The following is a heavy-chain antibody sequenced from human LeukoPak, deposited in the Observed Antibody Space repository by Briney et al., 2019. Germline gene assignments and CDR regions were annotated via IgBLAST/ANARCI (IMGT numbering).Heavy chain of an antibody. CDR3: VKVGLELNGFDI. V-gene: IGHV3-64D*09. CDR2: ISSNGGST. Sequence: PGRSLRLSCAASGFTFSSYAMHWVRQAAGKGLEHVSAISSNGGSTSYADSVKGRFTISRDNSKNTLYLQMSSLRAEDTAVYYCVKVGLELNGFDIWGQGTMVTVSS. D-gene: IGHD1-7*01. J-gene: IGHJ3*02. CDR1: GFTFSSYA.